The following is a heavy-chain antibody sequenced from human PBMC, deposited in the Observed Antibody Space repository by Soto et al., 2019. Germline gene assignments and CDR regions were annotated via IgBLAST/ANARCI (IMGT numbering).Heavy chain of an antibody. D-gene: IGHD6-13*01. CDR1: GFTFSSYS. CDR2: ISSSSSYI. Sequence: EVQLVESGGGLVKPGGSLRLSCAASGFTFSSYSMNWVRQAPGKGLEWVSSISSSSSYIYYADSVKGRFTISRDNAKNSLYLQMNSLRAEDTAVYYCARDGVAACSDYYYYYGMDVWGQGTTVTVSS. CDR3: ARDGVAACSDYYYYYGMDV. V-gene: IGHV3-21*01. J-gene: IGHJ6*02.